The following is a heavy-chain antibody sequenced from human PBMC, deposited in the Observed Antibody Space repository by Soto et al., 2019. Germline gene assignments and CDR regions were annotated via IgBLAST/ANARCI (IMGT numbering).Heavy chain of an antibody. V-gene: IGHV3-15*07. CDR2: IKSKTDGGTP. CDR1: GFTFTTAW. Sequence: GGSLRLSCAASGFTFTTAWINWVRQAPGKGLEWVGRIKSKTDGGTPDFAAPVRGRFTISRDDSKSMVYLQMNSLRAEDTAVYYCASDGRPYYDSSGYYYYYWGQRSLVTVSS. CDR3: ASDGRPYYDSSGYYYYY. J-gene: IGHJ4*02. D-gene: IGHD3-22*01.